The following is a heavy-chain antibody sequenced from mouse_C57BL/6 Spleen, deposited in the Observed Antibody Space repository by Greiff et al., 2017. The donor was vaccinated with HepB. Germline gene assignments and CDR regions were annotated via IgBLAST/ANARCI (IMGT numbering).Heavy chain of an antibody. J-gene: IGHJ2*01. Sequence: VQLQESGAELVRPGASVKLSCKASGYTFTDYYINWVKQRPGQGLEWIARIYPGSGNTYYNEKFKGKATLTAEKSSSTAYMQLSSLTSEDSAVYFCARRGSSYGDYFDYWGQGTTLTVSS. V-gene: IGHV1-76*01. CDR1: GYTFTDYY. D-gene: IGHD1-1*01. CDR2: IYPGSGNT. CDR3: ARRGSSYGDYFDY.